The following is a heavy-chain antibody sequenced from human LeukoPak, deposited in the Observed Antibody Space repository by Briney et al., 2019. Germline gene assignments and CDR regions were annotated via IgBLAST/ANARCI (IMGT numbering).Heavy chain of an antibody. D-gene: IGHD6-13*01. CDR3: ARSKGIAAAISNWFDP. J-gene: IGHJ5*02. CDR2: IWYDGSNK. V-gene: IGHV3-33*01. Sequence: GRSLRLSCAASGFTFSSYGMHWVRQAPGKGLEWVAVIWYDGSNKYYADPVKGRFTISRDNSKNTLYLQMNSLRAEDTAVYYCARSKGIAAAISNWFDPWGQGTLVTVSS. CDR1: GFTFSSYG.